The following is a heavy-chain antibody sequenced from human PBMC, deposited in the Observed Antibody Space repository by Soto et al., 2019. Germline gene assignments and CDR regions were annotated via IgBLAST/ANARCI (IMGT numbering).Heavy chain of an antibody. Sequence: QVQLVQSGAEVKKPESSVKVSCKAPGGTFSTYAISWVRQAPGQGLEWMGGIIPMFGTANYAQRFQDRVTITADESTNTDYMELSSLRSEDTAGYFCASGIQLWLRRINNGYSGWGQGTLVTVPS. V-gene: IGHV1-69*12. CDR2: IIPMFGTA. J-gene: IGHJ4*02. D-gene: IGHD5-18*01. CDR1: GGTFSTYA. CDR3: ASGIQLWLRRINNGYSG.